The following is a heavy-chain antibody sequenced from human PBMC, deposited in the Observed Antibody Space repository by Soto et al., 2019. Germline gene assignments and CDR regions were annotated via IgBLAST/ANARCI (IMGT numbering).Heavy chain of an antibody. CDR3: AKSRYVDSSGVFYDF. Sequence: EVQLLESGGGLVQPGGSLRLSCAASGFRFSNYAMSWVRQAPGKGLEWVSGIGGRGTSAYYADSVKGRFAISRDNSENTVFLQLNSLSADDTAVYFCAKSRYVDSSGVFYDFWGQGTLVTVSS. J-gene: IGHJ4*02. V-gene: IGHV3-23*01. CDR2: IGGRGTSA. D-gene: IGHD3-22*01. CDR1: GFRFSNYA.